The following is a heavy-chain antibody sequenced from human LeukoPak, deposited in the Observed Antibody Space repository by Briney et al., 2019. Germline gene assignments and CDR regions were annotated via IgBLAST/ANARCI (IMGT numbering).Heavy chain of an antibody. V-gene: IGHV4-39*01. CDR2: IYYSGST. J-gene: IGHJ4*02. CDR3: ARILARDDSSTGYFDY. Sequence: SETLSLTRTVSVGSIRSSSYYWGWIRPPPGKGLEWIGRIYYSGSTYYHPSLKSRVTISVDTSKNQFSLKLSSVTAADTAVYYCARILARDDSSTGYFDYWGQGTLVTVSS. D-gene: IGHD3-22*01. CDR1: VGSIRSSSYY.